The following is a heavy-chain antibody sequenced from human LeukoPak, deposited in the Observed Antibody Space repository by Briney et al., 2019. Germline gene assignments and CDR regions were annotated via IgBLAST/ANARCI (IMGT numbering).Heavy chain of an antibody. CDR3: ARAPLDCSGGSCYYWYFDL. V-gene: IGHV4-30-4*08. J-gene: IGHJ2*01. CDR1: GGSISSGDHY. Sequence: SETLSLTCTVSGGSISSGDHYWSWIRQPPGKGLEWIGYIYYSGSTYYNPSLKSRVTISVDTSKNQFSLKLSSVTAADTAIYYCARAPLDCSGGSCYYWYFDLWGRGTLVTVSS. D-gene: IGHD2-15*01. CDR2: IYYSGST.